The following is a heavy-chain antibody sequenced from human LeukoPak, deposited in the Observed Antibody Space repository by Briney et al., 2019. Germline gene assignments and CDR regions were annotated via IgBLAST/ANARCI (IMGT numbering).Heavy chain of an antibody. Sequence: GGSLRLSCEAFGFTFSNYNMNWVRQAPGKGLEWVSSISSGSSYIYYADSVKGRFTISRDNAKNSLYLQMTSLRAEDTAVYYCARGTNWGGDDAFDIWGQGTMVTVSS. J-gene: IGHJ3*02. CDR1: GFTFSNYN. V-gene: IGHV3-21*01. CDR3: ARGTNWGGDDAFDI. CDR2: ISSGSSYI. D-gene: IGHD7-27*01.